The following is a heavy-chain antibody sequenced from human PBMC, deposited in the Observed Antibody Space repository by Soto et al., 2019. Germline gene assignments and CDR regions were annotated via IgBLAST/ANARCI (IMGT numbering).Heavy chain of an antibody. CDR3: ARRGAGYNYDY. CDR1: GFTLSSYT. V-gene: IGHV3-21*01. J-gene: IGHJ4*02. D-gene: IGHD5-12*01. CDR2: FSSSDSYI. Sequence: PGGSLRLSCAASGFTLSSYTMNWVRQSPGKGLEWVSSFSSSDSYIYYADSVKGRLTISRDNAKNSLYLQMNSLRAEDAAVYYCARRGAGYNYDYWGQGTLVTVSS.